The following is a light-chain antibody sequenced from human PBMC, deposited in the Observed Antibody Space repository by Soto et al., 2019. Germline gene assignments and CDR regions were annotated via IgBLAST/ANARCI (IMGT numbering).Light chain of an antibody. V-gene: IGLV2-14*03. Sequence: QSALTQPASVSGSPGQSITISCTGTSSDVGGYNYVSWYQHHPGKAPKLMIYDVSNRPSGVSNRFSGSKSGNTASLTISGLQLEDEADYYCSSYTTSHTRXIVLGTGTKVTVL. CDR2: DVS. J-gene: IGLJ1*01. CDR3: SSYTTSHTRXIV. CDR1: SSDVGGYNY.